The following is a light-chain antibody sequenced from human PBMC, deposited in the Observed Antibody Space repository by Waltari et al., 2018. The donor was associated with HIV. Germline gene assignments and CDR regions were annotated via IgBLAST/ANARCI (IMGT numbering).Light chain of an antibody. CDR3: AAWDDKLSAWV. CDR2: MND. CDR1: SYTIGSNY. V-gene: IGLV1-47*01. Sequence: QSVLTQPPSASGNPGQKITISCSGNSYTIGSNYVYWYQQFQGTAPKLLIYMNDQRPSGVPDRFSGSTSGTSASLAITGLRSDDEADYYCAAWDDKLSAWVFGGGTKVTVL. J-gene: IGLJ3*02.